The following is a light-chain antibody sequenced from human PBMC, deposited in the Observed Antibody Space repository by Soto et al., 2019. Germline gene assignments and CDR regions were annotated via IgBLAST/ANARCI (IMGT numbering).Light chain of an antibody. V-gene: IGLV1-44*01. Sequence: QSVLTQPPSASGTPGQRITISCSGSTSNIESHPVNWFQQVPGAAPKLLITTNNQRPSGVPDRFSGSKSGAAASLAISGLQSEYEATYFCATWDDSRNGVFGTGTKLTVL. J-gene: IGLJ1*01. CDR3: ATWDDSRNGV. CDR2: TNN. CDR1: TSNIESHP.